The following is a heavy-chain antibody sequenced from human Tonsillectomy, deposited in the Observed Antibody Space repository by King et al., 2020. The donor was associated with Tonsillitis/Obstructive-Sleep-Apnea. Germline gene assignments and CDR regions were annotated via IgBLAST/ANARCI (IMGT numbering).Heavy chain of an antibody. CDR1: GFTFSSYS. J-gene: IGHJ4*02. CDR3: ARDHSSSSGGAGFDY. V-gene: IGHV3-21*01. CDR2: ISSSSSYI. D-gene: IGHD6-6*01. Sequence: VQLVESGGGLVKPGGSLRLSCAASGFTFSSYSMNWVRQAPGKGLEWVSSISSSSSYIYYADSVKGRFTISRDNAKNSLYLQMNSLRAEDTAVYYCARDHSSSSGGAGFDYWGQGTLVTVSS.